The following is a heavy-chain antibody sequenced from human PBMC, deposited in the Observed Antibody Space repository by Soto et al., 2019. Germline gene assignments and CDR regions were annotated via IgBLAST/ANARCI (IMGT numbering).Heavy chain of an antibody. CDR3: ARTGSYRSRAFDI. CDR1: GGSISSGGYY. D-gene: IGHD1-26*01. J-gene: IGHJ3*02. Sequence: SETLSLTCTVSGGSISSGGYYWSWIRQHPGKGLEWIGYIYYSGSTYYNPSLKSRVTISVDTSKNQFSLKLSSVTAADTAVYYCARTGSYRSRAFDIWGQGXMVTVS. V-gene: IGHV4-31*03. CDR2: IYYSGST.